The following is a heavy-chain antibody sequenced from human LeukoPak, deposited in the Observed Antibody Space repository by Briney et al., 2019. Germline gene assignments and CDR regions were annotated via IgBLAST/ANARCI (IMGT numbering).Heavy chain of an antibody. V-gene: IGHV3-74*01. CDR3: ARDAGGIAAAGLLP. Sequence: GGSLRLSCAASGFTFSSYAMSWVRQAPGKGLVWVSRINSDGSSTSYADSVKGRFTISRDNAKNTLYLQMNSLRAEDTAVYYCARDAGGIAAAGLLPWGQGTLVTVSS. CDR2: INSDGSST. J-gene: IGHJ5*02. D-gene: IGHD6-13*01. CDR1: GFTFSSYA.